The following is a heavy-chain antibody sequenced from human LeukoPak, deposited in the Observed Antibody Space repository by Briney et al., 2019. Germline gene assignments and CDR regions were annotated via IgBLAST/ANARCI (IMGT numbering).Heavy chain of an antibody. CDR2: ISPSGDST. J-gene: IGHJ6*03. CDR1: GVTLSRYA. Sequence: GGSLRLSCAASGVTLSRYAVNWVRQAPGRGLEWVSYISPSGDSTVYAESVKGQFTISRDNSKNMLYLQMDSLRAEDTAIYYCVRKVYYYMDAWRKGTTVTVSS. CDR3: VRKVYYYMDA. V-gene: IGHV3-23*01.